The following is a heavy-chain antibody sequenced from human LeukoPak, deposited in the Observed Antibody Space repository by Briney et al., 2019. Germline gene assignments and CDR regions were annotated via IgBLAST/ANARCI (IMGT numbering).Heavy chain of an antibody. Sequence: SETLSLTCTVSGGSISSGSYYWSWIRQPAGKGLEWIGRIYTSGSTNYNPSLKSRVTMSVDTSKNQFSLKLGSVTAADTAVYYCARTPRRAYCSGGSCYGKFDYWGQGTLVTVSS. CDR1: GGSISSGSYY. CDR2: IYTSGST. V-gene: IGHV4-61*02. J-gene: IGHJ4*02. CDR3: ARTPRRAYCSGGSCYGKFDY. D-gene: IGHD2-15*01.